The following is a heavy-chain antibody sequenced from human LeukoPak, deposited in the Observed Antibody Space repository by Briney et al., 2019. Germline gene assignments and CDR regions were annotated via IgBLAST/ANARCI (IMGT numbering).Heavy chain of an antibody. CDR1: GFTFSSSA. CDR3: ARVNDIVVSAAILFLG. J-gene: IGHJ4*02. CDR2: ISGTGGST. V-gene: IGHV3-23*01. D-gene: IGHD2-2*01. Sequence: GGSLRLSCAASGFTFSSSAMSWVRQAPGEGLECVSVISGTGGSTYYADSVKGRFTISRDNFKNTVFLQMNSLRAEDTAVYYCARVNDIVVSAAILFLGWGRGTLVTVSS.